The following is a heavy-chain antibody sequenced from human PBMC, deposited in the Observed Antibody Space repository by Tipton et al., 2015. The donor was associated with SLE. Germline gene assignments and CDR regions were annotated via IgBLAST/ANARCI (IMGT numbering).Heavy chain of an antibody. V-gene: IGHV3-66*02. CDR1: RFIVSTSY. CDR3: ARAPTSRLDY. D-gene: IGHD1-1*01. CDR2: IYSGGVT. Sequence: GSLRLSCAAYRFIVSTSYMSWVRQAPGKGLEWVSVIYSGGVTYYADSVKGRFTLSRDNSKNTVYLQMNSLRPEDTAVYYCARAPTSRLDYWGQGTLVTVSS. J-gene: IGHJ4*02.